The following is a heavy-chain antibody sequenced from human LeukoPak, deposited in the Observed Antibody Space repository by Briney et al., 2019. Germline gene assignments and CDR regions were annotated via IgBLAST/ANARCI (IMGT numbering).Heavy chain of an antibody. CDR2: ISSSSGNTI. J-gene: IGHJ3*02. D-gene: IGHD6-13*01. CDR1: GFTCSSYS. V-gene: IGHV3-48*04. CDR3: AREVAGYSGSWLHAFDI. Sequence: GGSLRLSCAASGFTCSSYSMNWVRQAPGKGLEWVSYISSSSGNTIYYADSVRGRFTISRDNAKNSLYLQMNSLRAEDTAVYYCAREVAGYSGSWLHAFDIWGQGSMVTVSS.